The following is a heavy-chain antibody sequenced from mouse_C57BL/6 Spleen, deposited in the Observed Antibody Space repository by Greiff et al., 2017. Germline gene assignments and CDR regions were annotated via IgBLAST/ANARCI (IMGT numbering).Heavy chain of an antibody. V-gene: IGHV1-82*01. CDR1: GYAFSSSW. J-gene: IGHJ4*01. D-gene: IGHD2-4*01. CDR2: IYPGDGGT. CDR3: ARGDYDGGRYYYAIDD. Sequence: VQLQQSGPELVQPGASVKISCKASGYAFSSSWMNWVQQRPGKGLEWIGRIYPGDGGTNYNGKFKGKATLTADKYSSTAYMQLSSLTSEDSAVYCCARGDYDGGRYYYAIDDWGQGTLVTGSS.